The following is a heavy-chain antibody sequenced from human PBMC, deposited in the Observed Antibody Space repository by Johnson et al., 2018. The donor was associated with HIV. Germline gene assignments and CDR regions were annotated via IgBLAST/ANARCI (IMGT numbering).Heavy chain of an antibody. J-gene: IGHJ3*02. D-gene: IGHD4-17*01. V-gene: IGHV3-53*01. Sequence: VQLVESGGGLIQPGGSLRLSCAASGFTVSSNYMSWVRQAPGKGLEWVSVIYSGGSTYYADSVKGRFTISRDNSKNTLYLQMNSLRAEDTAVYYCARGRDGDSDAFDIWGQGTMVTVSS. CDR3: ARGRDGDSDAFDI. CDR2: IYSGGST. CDR1: GFTVSSNY.